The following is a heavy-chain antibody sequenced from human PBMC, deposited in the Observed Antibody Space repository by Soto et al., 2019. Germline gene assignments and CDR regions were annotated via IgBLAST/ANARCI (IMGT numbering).Heavy chain of an antibody. V-gene: IGHV4-34*01. Sequence: SETLSLTCAVYGGSFSGYYWSWIRQPPGKGLEWIGEINHSGSTNYNPSLKSRVTISVDTSKNQFSLKLSSVTAADTAVYYCARHGGYDFWSGPDRYYFDYWGQGTLVTVSS. CDR3: ARHGGYDFWSGPDRYYFDY. J-gene: IGHJ4*02. CDR2: INHSGST. D-gene: IGHD3-3*01. CDR1: GGSFSGYY.